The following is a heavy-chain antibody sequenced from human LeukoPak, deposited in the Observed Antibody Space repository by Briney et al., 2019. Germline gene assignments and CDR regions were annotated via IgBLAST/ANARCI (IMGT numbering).Heavy chain of an antibody. J-gene: IGHJ4*02. CDR1: GFTFSSYA. D-gene: IGHD1-26*01. Sequence: PGGSLRLSCAASGFTFSSYAMTWVRQAPGKGLDWVSAISSSGGDAYYAESVKGRFTISRDNSKKTLSLQMNSLRPEDTAIYYCAKVLTGTYGTKVDYWGQGTLVTVSS. CDR3: AKVLTGTYGTKVDY. V-gene: IGHV3-23*01. CDR2: ISSSGGDA.